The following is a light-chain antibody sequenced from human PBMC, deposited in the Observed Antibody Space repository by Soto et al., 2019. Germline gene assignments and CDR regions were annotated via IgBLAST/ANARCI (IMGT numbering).Light chain of an antibody. CDR3: GSYTSTDTTFV. V-gene: IGLV2-14*01. Sequence: QSALAQPSSVSGSPGQSITISCTGTSTDVGGYNYVSWYQHHPGKGPKLIIYEVSNRPSGVSDRFSGSKSGNKASLIISNLEAEDESDYYCGSYTSTDTTFVFGNGTKVTVL. CDR2: EVS. J-gene: IGLJ1*01. CDR1: STDVGGYNY.